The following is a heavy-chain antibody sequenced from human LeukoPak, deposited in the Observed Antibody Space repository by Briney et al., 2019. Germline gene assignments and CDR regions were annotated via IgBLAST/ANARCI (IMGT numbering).Heavy chain of an antibody. CDR1: GFTFSSYS. CDR2: ISSSSSTV. D-gene: IGHD5-12*01. J-gene: IGHJ4*02. CDR3: ASLSGYDFDY. Sequence: GGSLRLSCAASGFTFSSYSMNWVRQAPGKGLEWVSYISSSSSTVYYADSVKGRFTISRDNAKNSLYLQMNSLRAEDTAAYYCASLSGYDFDYWGQGTLVTVSS. V-gene: IGHV3-48*04.